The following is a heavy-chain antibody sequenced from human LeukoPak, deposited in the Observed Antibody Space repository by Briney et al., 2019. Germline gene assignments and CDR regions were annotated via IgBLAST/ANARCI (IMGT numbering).Heavy chain of an antibody. CDR1: GGSISSSSYH. J-gene: IGHJ6*02. V-gene: IGHV4-39*02. Sequence: PSETLSLTCTVSGGSISSSSYHWGWIRQPPGKGLEWIASGSYSGSTYYNPSLEGRVTISVDTSKNHFSLKLSSVTAADTAVYYCARLPVSGGPYGMDVWGQGTTVTVSS. CDR3: ARLPVSGGPYGMDV. D-gene: IGHD3-16*01. CDR2: GSYSGST.